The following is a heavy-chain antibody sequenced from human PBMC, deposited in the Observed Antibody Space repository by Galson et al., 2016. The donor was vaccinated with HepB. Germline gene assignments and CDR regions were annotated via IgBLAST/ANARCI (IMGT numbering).Heavy chain of an antibody. CDR2: INPSGGSP. CDR1: GYTFTNYY. V-gene: IGHV1-46*01. Sequence: SVKVSCKASGYTFTNYYMHWVRQAPGQGLEWMGIINPSGGSPSYARKFQGRLTMTRDTSTSTVYMELSSLRSEDTAVYYCARAIFGVADYVDVWGKGTTVTVSS. D-gene: IGHD3-3*01. J-gene: IGHJ6*03. CDR3: ARAIFGVADYVDV.